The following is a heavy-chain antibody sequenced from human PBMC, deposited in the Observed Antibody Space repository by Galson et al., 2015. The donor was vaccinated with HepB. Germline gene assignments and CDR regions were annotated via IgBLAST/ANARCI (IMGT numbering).Heavy chain of an antibody. CDR3: AKGYSKSWYSGLGY. V-gene: IGHV3-53*01. CDR1: GFIVSSNY. CDR2: IYNAGDT. D-gene: IGHD5-12*01. J-gene: IGHJ4*02. Sequence: SLRLSCAASGFIVSSNYISWVRQAPGKGLEWVSVIYNAGDTYYAGSVKGRFTISRDNSKNTVYLQMNSLRAEDTAMYYCAKGYSKSWYSGLGYWGQGTLVTVSS.